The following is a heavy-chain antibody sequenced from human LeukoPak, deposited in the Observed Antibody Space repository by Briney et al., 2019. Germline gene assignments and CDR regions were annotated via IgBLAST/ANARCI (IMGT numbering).Heavy chain of an antibody. CDR3: AKGLVAAGKGKYYFDY. CDR2: ISGSGGST. CDR1: GFTFSSYA. Sequence: PGGSLRLSCAASGFTFSSYAMTWVRQAPGKGLEWVSGISGSGGSTYYADSVKGRFTIPRDSSKNTLFLQMNSLRAEDTAVYYCAKGLVAAGKGKYYFDYWGQGTLVTVSS. V-gene: IGHV3-23*01. J-gene: IGHJ4*02. D-gene: IGHD6-13*01.